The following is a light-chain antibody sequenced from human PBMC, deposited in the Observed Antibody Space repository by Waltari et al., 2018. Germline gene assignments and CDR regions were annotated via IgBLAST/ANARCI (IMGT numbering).Light chain of an antibody. J-gene: IGLJ3*02. V-gene: IGLV4-69*01. Sequence: QLVLTQSPSASASLGASVKLTCTLSSGHSNNIIAWLQQRPEKGPRYLMKVNSDGSHNKGDDIPDRFSGSSAGAERYLTISSVQSEDEADYYCQTGGHGTWVFGGGTTLTVL. CDR1: SGHSNNI. CDR2: VNSDGSH. CDR3: QTGGHGTWV.